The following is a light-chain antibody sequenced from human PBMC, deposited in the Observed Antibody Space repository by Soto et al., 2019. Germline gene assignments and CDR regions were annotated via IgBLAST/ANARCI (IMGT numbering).Light chain of an antibody. CDR1: ENIRGW. J-gene: IGKJ1*01. Sequence: DVQMTQSPSTLSASVGDTVIITCRASENIRGWLAWYQQKPGKAAKLLISDASRLQGGVPQRFSGRGSGTEFALTVNGLQPDDFATYYCQEYNSYGRAFGHGTKVEIK. CDR2: DAS. CDR3: QEYNSYGRA. V-gene: IGKV1-5*01.